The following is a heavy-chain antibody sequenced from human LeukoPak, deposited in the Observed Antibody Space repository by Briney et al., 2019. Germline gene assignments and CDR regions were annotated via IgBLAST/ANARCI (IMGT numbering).Heavy chain of an antibody. CDR3: AKWGDYDILTGYYVSDF. J-gene: IGHJ4*02. CDR1: GFIFRNYA. Sequence: PGGSLRLSWAASGFIFRNYAMSWVRQAAGKGLGWVSAITGSGDTTYYADSVKGRFTISRDNSKNTLYVEMNTLRAEDTAVYYCAKWGDYDILTGYYVSDFWGQGTLVTVSS. D-gene: IGHD3-9*01. V-gene: IGHV3-23*01. CDR2: ITGSGDTT.